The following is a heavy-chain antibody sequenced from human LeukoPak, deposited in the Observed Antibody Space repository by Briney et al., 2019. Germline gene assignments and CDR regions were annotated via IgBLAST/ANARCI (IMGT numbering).Heavy chain of an antibody. J-gene: IGHJ6*03. D-gene: IGHD2-15*01. V-gene: IGHV1-69*06. CDR3: ARDPTDVVVVAARGDYYYMDV. CDR1: GGTFSSYA. Sequence: SVKVSCKASGGTFSSYAISWVRQAPGQGLEWMGGIIPIFGTANYAQKFQGRVTITADKSTSTAYMELSSLRSEDTAVYYCARDPTDVVVVAARGDYYYMDVWGKGTTVTISS. CDR2: IIPIFGTA.